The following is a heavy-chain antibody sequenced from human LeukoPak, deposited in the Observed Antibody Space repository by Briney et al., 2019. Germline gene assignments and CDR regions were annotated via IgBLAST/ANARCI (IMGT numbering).Heavy chain of an antibody. CDR3: ARDDGIGGPFDY. J-gene: IGHJ4*02. CDR2: ISSSSSYI. D-gene: IGHD4-23*01. V-gene: IGHV3-21*06. Sequence: GGSLRLSCAASGFTFSSYSMNWVHQAPGKGLEWVSSISSSSSYIYYADSLKGRFTISRDNAKNSLYLQMNSLRAEDTAVYYCARDDGIGGPFDYWGQGTLVTVSS. CDR1: GFTFSSYS.